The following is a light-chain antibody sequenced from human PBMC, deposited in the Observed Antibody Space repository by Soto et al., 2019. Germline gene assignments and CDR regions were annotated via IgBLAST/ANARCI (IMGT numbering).Light chain of an antibody. CDR3: QQYENLPT. J-gene: IGKJ5*01. V-gene: IGKV1-33*01. CDR2: DAS. CDR1: QDITNC. Sequence: DIQMTQTPSSLSASVGDRVTITCQASQDITNCLNWYHQKPGKAPKLLIYDASNLETGVPSRFSGSGSGRHFTFTISRLQPEDIATYYCQQYENLPTFGQGTRLEI.